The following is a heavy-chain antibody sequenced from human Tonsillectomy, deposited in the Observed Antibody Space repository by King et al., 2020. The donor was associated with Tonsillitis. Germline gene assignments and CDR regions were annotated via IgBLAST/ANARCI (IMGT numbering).Heavy chain of an antibody. CDR1: GGTFSSYA. V-gene: IGHV1-69*01. CDR3: ARGEGYCSSTSCYNYFDY. D-gene: IGHD2-2*02. Sequence: QLVQSGAEVKKPGSSVKVSCKASGGTFSSYAINWVRQAPGQGLEWMGGIIPIFGTAIYAQKFQGRVSITADESTSTAYMELSSLRSEDTAVYYCARGEGYCSSTSCYNYFDYWGQGTLVTVSS. CDR2: IIPIFGTA. J-gene: IGHJ4*02.